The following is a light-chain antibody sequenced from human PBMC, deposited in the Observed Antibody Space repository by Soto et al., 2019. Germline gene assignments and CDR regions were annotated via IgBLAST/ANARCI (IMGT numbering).Light chain of an antibody. J-gene: IGLJ1*01. CDR2: DVS. CDR3: SSYTSSNTYV. CDR1: RSDIGDYNH. Sequence: QSALTQPASVSGPPGQSIAISCTGTRSDIGDYNHVSWYQQHAGKAPKLLIYDVSDRPSGVSNRFSGTKSGNTASLTISGLQAEDEADYYCSSYTSSNTYVFGTGTQLTVL. V-gene: IGLV2-14*01.